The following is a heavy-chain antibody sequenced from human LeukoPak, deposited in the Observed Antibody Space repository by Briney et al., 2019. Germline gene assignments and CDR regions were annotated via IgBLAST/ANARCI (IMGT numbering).Heavy chain of an antibody. Sequence: GGSLRLSCVAAGFNFGNYWMHWVRQAPGKEPVCISRITGDGSSTVYADPVTGRFTISRDNARNTLYLQMDSLRAEDTAVYYFAKAYSSSGYRDPFDYWGQGTLVTVSS. D-gene: IGHD6-13*01. V-gene: IGHV3-74*01. J-gene: IGHJ4*02. CDR2: ITGDGSST. CDR3: AKAYSSSGYRDPFDY. CDR1: GFNFGNYW.